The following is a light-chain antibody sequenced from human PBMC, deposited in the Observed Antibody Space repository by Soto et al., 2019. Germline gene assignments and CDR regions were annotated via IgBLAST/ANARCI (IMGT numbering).Light chain of an antibody. J-gene: IGKJ4*01. CDR3: QQFNNWPPVT. Sequence: EIVMTQSPATLSVSPGERATLSCRASQSVSSNLAWYQQKPGQAPRLLIYGASTRATGIPDRFSGSGSGTEFTLTISSLQSEDFAVYYCQQFNNWPPVTFGGGTKVEIK. CDR1: QSVSSN. V-gene: IGKV3-15*01. CDR2: GAS.